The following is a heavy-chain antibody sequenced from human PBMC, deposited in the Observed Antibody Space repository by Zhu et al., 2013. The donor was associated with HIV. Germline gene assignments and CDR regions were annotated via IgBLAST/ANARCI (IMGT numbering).Heavy chain of an antibody. CDR2: INPNSGGT. D-gene: IGHD5-18*01. J-gene: IGHJ3*02. CDR1: GYTFTGYY. Sequence: QVQLVQSGAEVKKPGASVKVSCKASGYTFTGYYMHWVRQAPGQGLEWMGWINPNSGGTNYAQKFQGRVTMTRDTSISTAYMELSRLRSDDTAVYYCARDRTDTANIHDAFDIWGQGTMVTVSS. CDR3: ARDRTDTANIHDAFDI. V-gene: IGHV1-2*02.